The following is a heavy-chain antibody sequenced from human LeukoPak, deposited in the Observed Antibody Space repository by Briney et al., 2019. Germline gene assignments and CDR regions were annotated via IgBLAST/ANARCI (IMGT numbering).Heavy chain of an antibody. D-gene: IGHD3-10*01. Sequence: PGGSLRLSCAASGFTFSSYAMHWVRQAPGKGLEWVAVISYDGSNKYYADPVKGRFTISRDNSKNTLYLQMNSLRAEDTAVYYCARGWLYGSGSTFDYWGQGTLVTVSS. CDR2: ISYDGSNK. CDR3: ARGWLYGSGSTFDY. V-gene: IGHV3-30*04. J-gene: IGHJ4*02. CDR1: GFTFSSYA.